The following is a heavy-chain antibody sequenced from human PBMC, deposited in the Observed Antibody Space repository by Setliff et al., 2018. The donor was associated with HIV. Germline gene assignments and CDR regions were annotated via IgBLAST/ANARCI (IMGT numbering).Heavy chain of an antibody. V-gene: IGHV1-2*06. Sequence: ASVKVSCKALTFLVTGYNIHWVRLAPGHGPEWLGRINPNNGGTDYAQKFQGRVTMSLDTSTNTVYLELKGLTSDDTAVYYCAKPRIFDSFDVWGPGTAVTVSS. CDR3: AKPRIFDSFDV. J-gene: IGHJ3*01. D-gene: IGHD2-15*01. CDR1: TFLVTGYN. CDR2: INPNNGGT.